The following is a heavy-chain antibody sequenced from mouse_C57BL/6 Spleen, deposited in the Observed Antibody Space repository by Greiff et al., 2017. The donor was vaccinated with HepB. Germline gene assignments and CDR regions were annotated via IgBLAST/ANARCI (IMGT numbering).Heavy chain of an antibody. CDR3: ARWGYDYDGAWFAY. Sequence: QVQLQQSGPELVKPGASVKISCKASGYAFSSSWMNWVKQRPGKGLEWIGRIYPGDGVTNYNGKFKGKATLTADKSSSTAYMQLSSLTSEDSAVYFCARWGYDYDGAWFAYWGQGTLVTVSA. D-gene: IGHD2-4*01. CDR1: GYAFSSSW. CDR2: IYPGDGVT. V-gene: IGHV1-82*01. J-gene: IGHJ3*01.